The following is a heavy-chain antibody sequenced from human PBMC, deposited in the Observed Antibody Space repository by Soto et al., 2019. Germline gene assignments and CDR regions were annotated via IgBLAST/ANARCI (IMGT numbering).Heavy chain of an antibody. CDR1: GGTFSSYV. CDR3: ARVGGVGASPGTDY. V-gene: IGHV1-69*01. Sequence: QVQLVQSGAEVRKPGSSVNVSCKASGGTFSSYVFSWLRQAPGQGLEWMGGVIPVSGQTYYAQKFQGRVTITADESTRTAYMELSSLRSEDTAVYFCARVGGVGASPGTDYWGQGTLFTVSS. D-gene: IGHD1-26*01. J-gene: IGHJ4*02. CDR2: VIPVSGQT.